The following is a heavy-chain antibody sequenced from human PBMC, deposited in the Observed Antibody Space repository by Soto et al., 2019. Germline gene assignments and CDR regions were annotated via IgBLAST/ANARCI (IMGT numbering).Heavy chain of an antibody. J-gene: IGHJ6*02. CDR2: INPSGGST. CDR3: ARLVRPIFGVGQPDYYYYGMDA. V-gene: IGHV1-46*01. CDR1: GYTFTSYY. Sequence: ASVKVSCKASGYTFTSYYMYWVRQAPGQGLEWMGIINPSGGSTSYAQKFQGRVTMTRDTSTSTVYMELSSLRSEDTAVYYCARLVRPIFGVGQPDYYYYGMDAWGQGTTVTVSS. D-gene: IGHD3-3*01.